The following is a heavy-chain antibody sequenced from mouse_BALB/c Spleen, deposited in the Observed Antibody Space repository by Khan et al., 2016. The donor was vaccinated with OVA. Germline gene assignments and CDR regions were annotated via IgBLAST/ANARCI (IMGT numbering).Heavy chain of an antibody. V-gene: IGHV1-80*01. CDR3: AREGYYFGRRACCAY. D-gene: IGHD1-1*02. CDR1: GYAFSSYW. Sequence: QVQLQQSGAELVRPGSSVKISCKASGYAFSSYWMNWVKQRPGQGLEWIGQIYPGDGNTYYHGKFKGKATLTADTSSSTAYMQHTRLTSEDSAVYFCAREGYYFGRRACCAYWGQGTLVTVSA. CDR2: IYPGDGNT. J-gene: IGHJ3*01.